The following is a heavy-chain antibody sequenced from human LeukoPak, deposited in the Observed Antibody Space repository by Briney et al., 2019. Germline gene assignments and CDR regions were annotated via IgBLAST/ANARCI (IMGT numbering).Heavy chain of an antibody. CDR1: GGSFSGYY. V-gene: IGHV4-34*01. Sequence: SETLSLTCAVYGGSFSGYYWSWIRQPPRKGLEWIGEINHSGSTNYNPSLKSRVTISVDTSKNQFSLKLSSVTAADTAAYYCARGLFQGITMVRGVIRWFDPWGQGTLVTVSS. CDR2: INHSGST. J-gene: IGHJ5*02. D-gene: IGHD3-10*01. CDR3: ARGLFQGITMVRGVIRWFDP.